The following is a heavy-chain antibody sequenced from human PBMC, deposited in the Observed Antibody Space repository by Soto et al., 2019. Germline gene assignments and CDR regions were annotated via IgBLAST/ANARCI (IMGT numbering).Heavy chain of an antibody. J-gene: IGHJ6*02. Sequence: PGESLKISCRASGYTFTSYWIGWVRQMPGKGLEWVGFIYPGDSDTRYSPSFQGQATISADKSISTAYLQWSSLRASDTAMYYCARPAYSNYGGYYYGMDVWGQGTTVTVSS. CDR1: GYTFTSYW. CDR3: ARPAYSNYGGYYYGMDV. V-gene: IGHV5-51*01. CDR2: IYPGDSDT. D-gene: IGHD4-4*01.